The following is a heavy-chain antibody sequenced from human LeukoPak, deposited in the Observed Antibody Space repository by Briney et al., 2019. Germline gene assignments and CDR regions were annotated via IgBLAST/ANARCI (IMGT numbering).Heavy chain of an antibody. Sequence: PSETLSLTCMVSRDSISSYYWCWIRQPAGKGLEWIGRFYTSGSTNYNPSLKSRVIMSVDTSQNQFSLKLSSVTGADTAVYYCAREALIEAFYYYMAVWGKRTTVTVSS. CDR2: FYTSGST. D-gene: IGHD3-22*01. CDR1: RDSISSYY. V-gene: IGHV4-4*07. J-gene: IGHJ6*03. CDR3: AREALIEAFYYYMAV.